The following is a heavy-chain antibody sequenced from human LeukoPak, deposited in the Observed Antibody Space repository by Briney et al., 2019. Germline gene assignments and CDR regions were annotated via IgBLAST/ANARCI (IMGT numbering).Heavy chain of an antibody. CDR1: GYTFTGYY. V-gene: IGHV1-2*02. CDR2: INPNSGGT. Sequence: ASVKVSCKASGYTFTGYYMHWVRQAPGQGLEWMGWINPNSGGTNYAQKFQGRVTMTRDTSISTAYMELSRLRSDDTAVYYCASCIAVAGTDLCGWFDPWGQGTLVTVSS. CDR3: ASCIAVAGTDLCGWFDP. D-gene: IGHD6-19*01. J-gene: IGHJ5*02.